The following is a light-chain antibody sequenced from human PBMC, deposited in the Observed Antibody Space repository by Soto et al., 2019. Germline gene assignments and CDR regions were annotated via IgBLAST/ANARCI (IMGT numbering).Light chain of an antibody. CDR2: GAS. J-gene: IGKJ2*01. V-gene: IGKV3-15*01. CDR3: QQYNNWPPEYI. Sequence: EIVMTQSPATLSVSPGERATLSCRSSQSVSSNLAWYQQKPGQAPRLLIYGASTRATGIPARFSGSGSGTEFTLTISSLQSEGFAVYYCQQYNNWPPEYIFGQGTKLEIK. CDR1: QSVSSN.